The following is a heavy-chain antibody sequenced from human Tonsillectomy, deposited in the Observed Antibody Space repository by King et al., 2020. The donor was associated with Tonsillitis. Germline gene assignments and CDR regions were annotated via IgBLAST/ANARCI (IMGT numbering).Heavy chain of an antibody. CDR1: GFTFSRSS. CDR2: ISGSSSLK. J-gene: IGHJ5*02. D-gene: IGHD3-10*01. CDR3: VRGERRDL. V-gene: IGHV3-21*01. Sequence: DVQLVESGGGLFKPGGSLRLSCAASGFTFSRSSMNWVRQAPGKGLEWVSSISGSSSLKYYADSLKGRSTISRDNAENSLYLQVNSLRVEDTAVYYCVRGERRDLWGQGTLVTVSS.